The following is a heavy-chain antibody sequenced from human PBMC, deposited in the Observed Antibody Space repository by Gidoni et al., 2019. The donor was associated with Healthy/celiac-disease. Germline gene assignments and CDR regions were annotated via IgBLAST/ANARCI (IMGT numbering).Heavy chain of an antibody. D-gene: IGHD1-26*01. CDR3: ARDSSGSQNYYYYGMDV. CDR2: IWYDGSNK. J-gene: IGHJ6*02. Sequence: GLEWVAVIWYDGSNKYYADSVKGRFTISRDNSKNTLYLQMNSLRAEDTAVYYCARDSSGSQNYYYYGMDVWGQGTTVTVSS. V-gene: IGHV3-33*01.